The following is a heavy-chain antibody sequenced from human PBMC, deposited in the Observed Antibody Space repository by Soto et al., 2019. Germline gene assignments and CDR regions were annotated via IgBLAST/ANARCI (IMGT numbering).Heavy chain of an antibody. CDR2: IHGDGDYM. D-gene: IGHD1-26*01. V-gene: IGHV3-23*01. Sequence: EVQLLDSGGGLVQPGGSLRLSCAASGFTFSCCAMSWVRQAPGKGLELVSTIHGDGDYMQYTYSVKGRFTISRDNSWNTLYLQMDSLRGADTAVYYCVKNRGAGSYPNWSFASWGRGTLVTVSS. CDR3: VKNRGAGSYPNWSFAS. CDR1: GFTFSCCA. J-gene: IGHJ2*01.